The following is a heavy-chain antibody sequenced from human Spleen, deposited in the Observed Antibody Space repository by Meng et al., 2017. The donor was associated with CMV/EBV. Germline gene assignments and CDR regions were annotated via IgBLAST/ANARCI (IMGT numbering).Heavy chain of an antibody. D-gene: IGHD1-26*01. J-gene: IGHJ4*02. CDR1: GGSISSYY. CDR2: IYYSGST. Sequence: GSLRLSCTVSGGSISSYYWSWIRQPPGKGLEWIGYIYYSGSTNYNPSLKSRVTISVDTSKNQFSLKLSSVTAADTAVYYCARGGYSGSYSPFDYWGQGTLVTVSS. CDR3: ARGGYSGSYSPFDY. V-gene: IGHV4-59*01.